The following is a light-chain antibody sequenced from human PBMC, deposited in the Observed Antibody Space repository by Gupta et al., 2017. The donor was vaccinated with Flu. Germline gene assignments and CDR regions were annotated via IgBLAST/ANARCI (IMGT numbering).Light chain of an antibody. CDR1: ESLLHSDGRTF. J-gene: IGKJ4*01. Sequence: ISCKSSESLLHSDGRTFLYWYLQRPGQPPHLLIHEVSNRFSGVPDRVSGSGSGTDFTLKISRVEAEDVGVYYCMQSIQLPLTFGGGTKVEIK. V-gene: IGKV2D-29*01. CDR2: EVS. CDR3: MQSIQLPLT.